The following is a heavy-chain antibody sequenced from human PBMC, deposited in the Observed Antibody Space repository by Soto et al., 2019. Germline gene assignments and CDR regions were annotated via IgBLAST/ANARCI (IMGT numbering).Heavy chain of an antibody. Sequence: QVQLVQSGAEVKKPGAAVKVSCKASGYTFTGYYMHWVRQAPGQGLEWMGWINPNSGGTNYAQKFQGRVTMTGDTSISTAYMELSRLRSDDTGVYYCARDVRLQGRYYYYGMDVWGQGTTVTVSS. V-gene: IGHV1-2*02. J-gene: IGHJ6*02. CDR1: GYTFTGYY. CDR3: ARDVRLQGRYYYYGMDV. CDR2: INPNSGGT. D-gene: IGHD4-4*01.